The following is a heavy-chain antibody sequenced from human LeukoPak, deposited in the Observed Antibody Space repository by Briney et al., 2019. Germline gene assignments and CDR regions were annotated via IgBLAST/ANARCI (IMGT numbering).Heavy chain of an antibody. CDR1: GFTFTDYY. CDR2: ISSSSSTI. CDR3: ARATYDYVWGSYRYNSQFDY. J-gene: IGHJ4*02. D-gene: IGHD3-16*02. Sequence: GGSLRLSCAASGFTFTDYYMSWIRQAPGKGLEWVSHISSSSSTIYYVDSVKGRFTISRDNARNSLYLQLDSLRAEDTAVYYCARATYDYVWGSYRYNSQFDYWGQGTLVTVSS. V-gene: IGHV3-11*01.